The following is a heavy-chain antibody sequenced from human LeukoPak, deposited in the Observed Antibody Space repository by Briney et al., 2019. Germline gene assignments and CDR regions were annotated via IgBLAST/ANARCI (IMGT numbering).Heavy chain of an antibody. J-gene: IGHJ6*03. CDR3: ARSSSSWLYYYYYMDV. CDR2: MNPNSGNT. CDR1: GYTFNSYD. D-gene: IGHD6-13*01. Sequence: ASVKVSCKASGYTFNSYDINWVRQATGQGLEWMGWMNPNSGNTGYAQKFQGRVTITRNTSISTAYMELSSLRSEDTAVYYCARSSSSWLYYYYYMDVWGKGTTVTVSS. V-gene: IGHV1-8*03.